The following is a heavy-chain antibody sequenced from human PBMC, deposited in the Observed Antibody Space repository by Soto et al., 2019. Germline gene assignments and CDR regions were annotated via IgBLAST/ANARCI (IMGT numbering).Heavy chain of an antibody. CDR1: GYAFTTYG. CDR2: ISAHNGNT. V-gene: IGHV1-18*01. CDR3: ARGRYGDY. D-gene: IGHD1-1*01. J-gene: IGHJ4*02. Sequence: QVHLVQSGAEVKKPGASVKVSCQGSGYAFTTYGITWVRQAPGQGLEWMGWISAHNGNTNYAQKLQGRVTVTRDTSTSTAYMELRSLRYDDTAVDYCARGRYGDYWGQGARVTFSS.